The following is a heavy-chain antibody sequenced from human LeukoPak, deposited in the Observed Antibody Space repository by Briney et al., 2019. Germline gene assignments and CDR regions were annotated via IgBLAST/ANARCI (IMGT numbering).Heavy chain of an antibody. CDR3: ARHPNSNWDY. CDR1: GFTFSSKY. V-gene: IGHV3-7*03. J-gene: IGHJ4*02. Sequence: PGGSLRLSCVVSGFTFSSKYMTWVRQAPGKGLEWVVNINEGGNEKDYVDSVKGRFTASRDNAQNSLYLQMNSLRVEDTAVYYCARHPNSNWDYWGQGTLVTVSS. D-gene: IGHD6-13*01. CDR2: INEGGNEK.